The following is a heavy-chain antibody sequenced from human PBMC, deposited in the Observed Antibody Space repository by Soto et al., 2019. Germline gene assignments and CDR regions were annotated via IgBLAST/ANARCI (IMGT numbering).Heavy chain of an antibody. Sequence: QLQLQESGPGLVKPSETLSLTCTVSGGSISSSSYYWGWIRQPPGKGLEWIGSIYYSGRTYYNPSLKSRVTISVDTSMNQFSLKLSSVTAADTAVYYCARHTPAISISDHWGQGTLVTVSS. D-gene: IGHD2-15*01. CDR2: IYYSGRT. CDR1: GGSISSSSYY. CDR3: ARHTPAISISDH. V-gene: IGHV4-39*01. J-gene: IGHJ4*02.